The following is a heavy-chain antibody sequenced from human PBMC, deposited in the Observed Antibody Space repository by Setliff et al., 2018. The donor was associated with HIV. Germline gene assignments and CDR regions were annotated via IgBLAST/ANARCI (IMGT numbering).Heavy chain of an antibody. D-gene: IGHD2-15*01. CDR1: GGSISSYY. J-gene: IGHJ3*02. Sequence: SETLSLTCTVSGGSISSYYWTWIRQPPGKGLEWIGYLQYNGNTNSNSSLKSRLTMSVDTSRNHFSLKLNSVTTADTAMYYCAGYCGGGSCASIWGQGTMVTVSS. CDR3: AGYCGGGSCASI. CDR2: LQYNGNT. V-gene: IGHV4-59*01.